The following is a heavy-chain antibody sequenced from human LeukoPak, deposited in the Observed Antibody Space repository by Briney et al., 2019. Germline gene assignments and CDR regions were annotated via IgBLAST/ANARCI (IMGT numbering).Heavy chain of an antibody. CDR1: GGSFSGYY. V-gene: IGHV4-34*01. Sequence: SETLSLTCAVYGGSFSGYYWSWIRQPPGKGLEWIGEINHSGSTNYNPSLKSRVTISVDTSKNQFSLKLSSVTAADTAVYYCARHRVLRYFDWHQRYYFDYWGQGTLVTVSS. CDR3: ARHRVLRYFDWHQRYYFDY. CDR2: INHSGST. J-gene: IGHJ4*02. D-gene: IGHD3-9*01.